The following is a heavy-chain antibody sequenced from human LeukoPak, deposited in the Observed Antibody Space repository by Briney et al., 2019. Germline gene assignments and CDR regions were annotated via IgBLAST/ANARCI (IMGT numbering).Heavy chain of an antibody. J-gene: IGHJ5*02. V-gene: IGHV3-11*01. CDR3: ARDRAVVVPAAISDGGWFDP. D-gene: IGHD2-2*02. Sequence: GGPLRLSCAASGFTFSDYYMSWIRQAPGKGLEWVSYISSSGSTIYYADSVKGRFTISRDNAKNSLYLQMNSLRAEDTAVYYCARDRAVVVPAAISDGGWFDPWGQGTLVTVSS. CDR2: ISSSGSTI. CDR1: GFTFSDYY.